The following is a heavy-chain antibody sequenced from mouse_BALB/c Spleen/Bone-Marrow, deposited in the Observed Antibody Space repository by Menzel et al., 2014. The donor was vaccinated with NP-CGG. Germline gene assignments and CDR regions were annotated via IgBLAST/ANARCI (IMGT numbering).Heavy chain of an antibody. Sequence: SRPELEKPGASMQISCKAAGYSFTGYTMNWVKQSHGKNLEWIGLINPYNGGTSYNQKFKGKATLTVDKSSSTAYMELLSLTSEDSAVYYCASYYGNYLYFHVRAAATLVPFSS. CDR1: GYSFTGYT. CDR3: ASYYGNYLYFHV. J-gene: IGHJ1*01. D-gene: IGHD2-1*01. CDR2: INPYNGGT. V-gene: IGHV1-26*01.